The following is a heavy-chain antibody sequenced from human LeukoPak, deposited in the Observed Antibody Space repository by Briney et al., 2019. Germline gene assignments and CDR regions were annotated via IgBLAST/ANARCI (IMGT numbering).Heavy chain of an antibody. CDR1: GFTFSSYG. CDR2: ISSNGGST. Sequence: GGSLRLSCAASGFTFSSYGMHWVRQAPGKGLEYVSAISSNGGSTYYANSVKGRFTISRDNSKNTLYLQMGSLRAEDMAVYYCARDWGGSGYFDYWGQGTLVTVSS. D-gene: IGHD3-16*01. CDR3: ARDWGGSGYFDY. J-gene: IGHJ4*02. V-gene: IGHV3-64*01.